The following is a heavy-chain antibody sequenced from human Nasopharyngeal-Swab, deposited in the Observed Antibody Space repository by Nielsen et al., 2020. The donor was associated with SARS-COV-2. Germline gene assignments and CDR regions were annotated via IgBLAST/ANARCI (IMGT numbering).Heavy chain of an antibody. D-gene: IGHD5-12*01. J-gene: IGHJ4*02. CDR2: ISSSSYI. CDR3: ARDQGYSGYDFAMDY. CDR1: GFTFSSYS. V-gene: IGHV3-21*01. Sequence: GESLKISCAASGFTFSSYSMNWVRQAPGKGLEWVSSISSSSYIYYADSVKGRFTISRDNAKNSLYLQMNSLRAEDTAVYYCARDQGYSGYDFAMDYWGQGTLVTVSS.